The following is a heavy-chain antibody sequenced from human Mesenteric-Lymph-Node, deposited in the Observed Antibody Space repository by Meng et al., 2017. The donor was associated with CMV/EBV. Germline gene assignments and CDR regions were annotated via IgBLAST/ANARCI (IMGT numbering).Heavy chain of an antibody. D-gene: IGHD6-19*01. CDR3: ARASSGWYTGAVKFDH. CDR1: GGSISSYY. V-gene: IGHV4-59*01. J-gene: IGHJ4*02. Sequence: SGGSISSYYWSWIRQPPGKGLEWIGYIYYSGSTNYTPSLKSRVTISVDTSKNQFSLKLSSVTAADTAVYYCARASSGWYTGAVKFDHWGQGTLVTVSS. CDR2: IYYSGST.